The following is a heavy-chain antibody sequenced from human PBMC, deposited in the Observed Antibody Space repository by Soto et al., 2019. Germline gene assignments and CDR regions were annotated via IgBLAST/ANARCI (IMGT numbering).Heavy chain of an antibody. Sequence: GAASGFTFSAYYVGWIRQAPGKGLEWVSYISGSGGTMYYADSVKGRFTISRDNTKNSLYLQMNSLRAEDTAVYYCARDLYYDGSGYYSGGIDYWGQGTLVTVSS. V-gene: IGHV3-11*01. CDR2: ISGSGGTM. CDR3: ARDLYYDGSGYYSGGIDY. D-gene: IGHD3-22*01. CDR1: GFTFSAYY. J-gene: IGHJ4*02.